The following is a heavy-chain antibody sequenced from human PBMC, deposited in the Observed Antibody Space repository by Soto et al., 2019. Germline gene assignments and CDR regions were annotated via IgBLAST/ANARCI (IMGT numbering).Heavy chain of an antibody. D-gene: IGHD1-7*01. CDR1: GLTFSNYA. Sequence: EVQLLESGGGLVQPGGSLRLSCAASGLTFSNYAMSWVRQAPGKGLEWVSGISGSGGRTYYADSVKGRFTISRDNSKTTVYLQMNSLRAEDTAVYHCAKGGLGSTDWFDPWGQGTLVTVSS. V-gene: IGHV3-23*01. CDR3: AKGGLGSTDWFDP. CDR2: ISGSGGRT. J-gene: IGHJ5*02.